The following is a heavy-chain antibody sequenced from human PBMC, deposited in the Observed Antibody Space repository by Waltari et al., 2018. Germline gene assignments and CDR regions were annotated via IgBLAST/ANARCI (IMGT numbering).Heavy chain of an antibody. CDR1: GGSISSGSYY. CDR3: ARHEQVTHPYDY. J-gene: IGHJ4*02. Sequence: QVQLQESGPGLVKPSQTLSLTCPVSGGSISSGSYYWSWTRQPAGKGLEWIGYIHTSGSTNNNPSLKSRVTISVDTSKTQFSLKLSSVTAADTAVYYCARHEQVTHPYDYWGQGTLVTVSS. V-gene: IGHV4-61*09. D-gene: IGHD4-4*01. CDR2: IHTSGST.